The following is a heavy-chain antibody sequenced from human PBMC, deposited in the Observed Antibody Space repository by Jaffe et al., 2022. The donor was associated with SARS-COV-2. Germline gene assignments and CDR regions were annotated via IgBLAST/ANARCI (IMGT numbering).Heavy chain of an antibody. CDR2: IKEDGSVK. J-gene: IGHJ4*01. D-gene: IGHD2-2*01. V-gene: IGHV3-7*01. Sequence: EVQLVESGGGLVQPGGSLRLSCLASGFTFSNYWMTWVRQAAGKGLEWVANIKEDGSVKFYVDSVKGRFTISRDNAKNSLYLQMNSLRDEDTAVYYCASGPDHGDYWGHGTLVTVSS. CDR3: ASGPDHGDY. CDR1: GFTFSNYW.